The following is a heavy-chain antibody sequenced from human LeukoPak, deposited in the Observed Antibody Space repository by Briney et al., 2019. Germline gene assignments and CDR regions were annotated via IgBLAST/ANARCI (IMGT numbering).Heavy chain of an antibody. D-gene: IGHD3-9*01. Sequence: ASVKVSCKASGYTFTSYAMHWVRQAPGQRLEWMGWINAGNGNTKYSQKFQGRVTITRDTSASTAYMELSSLRSEDTAVCYCARDYDILTGYYTFDYWGQGTLVTVSS. CDR3: ARDYDILTGYYTFDY. CDR1: GYTFTSYA. J-gene: IGHJ4*02. V-gene: IGHV1-3*01. CDR2: INAGNGNT.